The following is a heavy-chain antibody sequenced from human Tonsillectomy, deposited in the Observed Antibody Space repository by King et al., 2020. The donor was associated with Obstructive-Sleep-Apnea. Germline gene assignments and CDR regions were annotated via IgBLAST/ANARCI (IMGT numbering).Heavy chain of an antibody. D-gene: IGHD6-19*01. Sequence: VQLVESGGGLIQPGGSLRLSCAGSGFIFSTYTMNWVRQAPGKGLEWVSYISSSSSTLYYADSVKGRFTISRDNAKNSLYLQMNSLRAEDTAVYYCARGGGSSGWTGDFDQWGQGTLVTVS. CDR3: ARGGGSSGWTGDFDQ. V-gene: IGHV3-48*04. CDR2: ISSSSSTL. J-gene: IGHJ4*02. CDR1: GFIFSTYT.